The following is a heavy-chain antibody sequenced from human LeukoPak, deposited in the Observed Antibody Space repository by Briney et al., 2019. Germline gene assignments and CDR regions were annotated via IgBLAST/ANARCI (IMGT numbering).Heavy chain of an antibody. CDR3: ARGVRRLGELSLLFWFDP. CDR2: IYHSGST. V-gene: IGHV4-30-2*01. CDR1: GGSISSGGYS. J-gene: IGHJ5*02. D-gene: IGHD3-16*02. Sequence: SETLSLTCAVSGGSISSGGYSWSWIRQPPGKGLEWIGYIYHSGSTYYNPSLKSRVTISVDRSKNQFSLKLSSVTAADTAVYYCARGVRRLGELSLLFWFDPWGQGTLVTVSS.